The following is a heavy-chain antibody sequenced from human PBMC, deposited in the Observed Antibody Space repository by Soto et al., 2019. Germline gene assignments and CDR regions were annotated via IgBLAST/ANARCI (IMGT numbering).Heavy chain of an antibody. CDR3: ARVRITGTTLAYYYYYYMDV. CDR1: GFTFSSYG. Sequence: GGSLRLSCAASGFTFSSYGMHWVRQAPGKGLEWVAVIWYDGSNKYYADSVKGRFTISRDNSKNTLYLQMNSLRAEDTAVYYCARVRITGTTLAYYYYYYMDVWGKGTTVTVSS. D-gene: IGHD1-7*01. V-gene: IGHV3-33*01. J-gene: IGHJ6*03. CDR2: IWYDGSNK.